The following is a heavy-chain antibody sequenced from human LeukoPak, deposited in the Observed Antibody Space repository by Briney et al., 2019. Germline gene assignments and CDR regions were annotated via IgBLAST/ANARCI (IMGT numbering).Heavy chain of an antibody. J-gene: IGHJ6*03. CDR1: GFTFSSNA. CDR3: AKGTGTTFRFRTYSYFYHMDV. D-gene: IGHD1-7*01. V-gene: IGHV3-23*01. Sequence: GGSLRLSCAASGFTFSSNAMNWVRQAPGKGLEWVSSISGSDDNTYYADSVKGRFTISRDNSKNTLYLQMNSLRAEDTAVYYCAKGTGTTFRFRTYSYFYHMDVCGKGTTVAVSS. CDR2: ISGSDDNT.